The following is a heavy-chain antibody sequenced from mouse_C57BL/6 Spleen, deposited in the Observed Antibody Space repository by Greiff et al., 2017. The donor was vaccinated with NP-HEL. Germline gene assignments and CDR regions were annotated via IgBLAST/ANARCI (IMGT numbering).Heavy chain of an antibody. Sequence: EVMVVESGGGLVKPGGSLKLSCAASGFTFSDYGMHWVRQAPEKGLEWVAYISSGSSTIYYADTVKGRFTISRDNAKNTLFLQMTSLRSEDTAMYYCAATVVATRDYWGQGTSVTVSS. D-gene: IGHD1-1*01. CDR3: AATVVATRDY. V-gene: IGHV5-17*01. CDR2: ISSGSSTI. J-gene: IGHJ4*01. CDR1: GFTFSDYG.